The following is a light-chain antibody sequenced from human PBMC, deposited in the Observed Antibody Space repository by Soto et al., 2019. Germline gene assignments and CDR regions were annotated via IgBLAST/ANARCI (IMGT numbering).Light chain of an antibody. V-gene: IGKV1-39*01. CDR3: QQTYSTPWT. CDR1: QSINSY. J-gene: IGKJ1*01. Sequence: DIQMTQSPSSLSASVGDRVTITCRASQSINSYLNWYQQNPGKAPKLLIYGASYLHSGVPSRFSGSESGTDFTLTISSLQPADSATYYCQQTYSTPWTFGQGTKVELK. CDR2: GAS.